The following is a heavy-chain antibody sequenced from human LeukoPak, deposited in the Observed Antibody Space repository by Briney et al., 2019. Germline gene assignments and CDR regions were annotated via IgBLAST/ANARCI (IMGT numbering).Heavy chain of an antibody. V-gene: IGHV1-18*01. CDR1: GYTFTSYG. CDR2: ISAYNGNT. D-gene: IGHD3-22*01. Sequence: ASVKVSCKASGYTFTSYGISWVRQAPGQGLEWMGWISAYNGNTNYAQKLQGRVTMTTDTSTSTAYMELRSLRSDDTAVYYCARDPPDYYDSSGYLGYWGQGTLVTVFS. CDR3: ARDPPDYYDSSGYLGY. J-gene: IGHJ4*02.